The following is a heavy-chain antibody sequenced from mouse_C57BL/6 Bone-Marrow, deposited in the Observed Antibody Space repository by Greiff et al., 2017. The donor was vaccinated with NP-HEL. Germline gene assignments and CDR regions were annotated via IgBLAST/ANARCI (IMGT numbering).Heavy chain of an antibody. CDR3: GRDYYGSSSAY. V-gene: IGHV1-55*01. D-gene: IGHD1-1*01. Sequence: QVQLQQPGAELVKPGASVKMSCKASGYTFTSYWITWVKQRPGQGLEWIGDIYPGSGSTNYNEKLKSKGTLTVDTSSSTAYMQLSSLTSEDSAVYYCGRDYYGSSSAYWGQGTLVTVSA. CDR2: IYPGSGST. CDR1: GYTFTSYW. J-gene: IGHJ3*01.